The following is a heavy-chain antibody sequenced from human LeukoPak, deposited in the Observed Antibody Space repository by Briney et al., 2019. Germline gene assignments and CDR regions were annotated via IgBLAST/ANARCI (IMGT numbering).Heavy chain of an antibody. V-gene: IGHV1-69*13. CDR2: IIPIFGTA. D-gene: IGHD3-3*01. CDR1: GGTFSSYA. Sequence: SVKVSCKASGGTFSSYAISWVRQAPGQGLEWMGGIIPIFGTANYAQKFQGRVTITADESTSTAYMELSSLRSEDTAVYCCARGGNILEYYDFWSGYYYGFDYWGQGTLVTVSS. J-gene: IGHJ4*02. CDR3: ARGGNILEYYDFWSGYYYGFDY.